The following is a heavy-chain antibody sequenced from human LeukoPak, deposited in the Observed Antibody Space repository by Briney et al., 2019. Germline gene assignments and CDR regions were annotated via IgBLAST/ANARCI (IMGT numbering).Heavy chain of an antibody. CDR3: ASTSDCSTTSCPNAFDY. J-gene: IGHJ4*02. V-gene: IGHV1-69*04. CDR1: GGTFSSYA. Sequence: SVTVSCKASGGTFSSYAISWVRQAPGHGLEWMGRIIPILGIANYAQKFQGRVTITADKSTYTAYMELSSLRSEDTAVYYCASTSDCSTTSCPNAFDYWGQGTLVTVSS. D-gene: IGHD2-2*01. CDR2: IIPILGIA.